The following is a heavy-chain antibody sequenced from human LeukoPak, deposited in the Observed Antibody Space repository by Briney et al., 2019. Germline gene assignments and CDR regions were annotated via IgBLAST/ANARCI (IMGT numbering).Heavy chain of an antibody. D-gene: IGHD3-3*01. J-gene: IGHJ4*02. V-gene: IGHV4-4*07. Sequence: SETLSLTCTVSGGSISSYYWSWIRQPAGKGLEWIGRIYSSGNTNYNPSLKSRVTMSVDTSKNLFSLKLSSVTAADTAVYYCARDPRNYDLGYWGQGTLVTVSS. CDR1: GGSISSYY. CDR3: ARDPRNYDLGY. CDR2: IYSSGNT.